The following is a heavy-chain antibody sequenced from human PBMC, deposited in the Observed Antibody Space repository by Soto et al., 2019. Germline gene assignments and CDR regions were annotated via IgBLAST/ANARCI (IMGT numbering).Heavy chain of an antibody. Sequence: SVKVSCKASGGTFSSYAISWVRQAPGQGLEWMGGIIPIFGTANYAQKFQGRVTITADESTSTAYMELSSPRSEDTAVYYCAIDLTPGYFDYWGQGTLVTVSS. V-gene: IGHV1-69*13. CDR1: GGTFSSYA. D-gene: IGHD3-9*01. CDR2: IIPIFGTA. J-gene: IGHJ4*02. CDR3: AIDLTPGYFDY.